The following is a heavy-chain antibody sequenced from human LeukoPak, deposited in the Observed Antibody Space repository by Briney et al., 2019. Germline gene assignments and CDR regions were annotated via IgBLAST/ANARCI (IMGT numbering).Heavy chain of an antibody. CDR3: ARGSDIVVVPAALDY. CDR1: GGSISSSSYY. J-gene: IGHJ4*02. Sequence: PSETLSLTCTVSGGSISSSSYYWGWIRQPPGKGLEWIGSIYYSGSTYYNPSLKSRVTISVDTSKNQFSLKLSSVTAADTAVYYCARGSDIVVVPAALDYWGQGTLVTVSS. D-gene: IGHD2-2*01. V-gene: IGHV4-39*07. CDR2: IYYSGST.